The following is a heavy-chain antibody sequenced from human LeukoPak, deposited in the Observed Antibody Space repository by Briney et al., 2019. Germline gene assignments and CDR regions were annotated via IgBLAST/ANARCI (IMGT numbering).Heavy chain of an antibody. V-gene: IGHV1-46*03. CDR3: ASCPLDFWSGQFQH. D-gene: IGHD3-3*01. Sequence: ASVKVSCKASGGTFSSYAISWVRQAPGQGLEWMGIINPSGGSTSYAQKFQGRVTMTRDTSTSTVYMELSSLRSEDTAVYYCASCPLDFWSGQFQHWGQGTLVTVSS. CDR1: GGTFSSYA. CDR2: INPSGGST. J-gene: IGHJ1*01.